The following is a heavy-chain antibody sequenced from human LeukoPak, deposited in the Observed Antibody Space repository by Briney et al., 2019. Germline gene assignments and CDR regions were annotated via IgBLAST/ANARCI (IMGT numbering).Heavy chain of an antibody. CDR2: ISHTGST. Sequence: PSETLSLTCAVSGGSISSSNWWSWVRQPPGKGLERIGEISHTGSTNYNPSLKSRVTISVDKSKNQFSLKLSSVTAADTAVYYCAREEGSYYYYMDVWGKGTTVTVSS. CDR1: GGSISSSNW. CDR3: AREEGSYYYYMDV. J-gene: IGHJ6*03. V-gene: IGHV4-4*02.